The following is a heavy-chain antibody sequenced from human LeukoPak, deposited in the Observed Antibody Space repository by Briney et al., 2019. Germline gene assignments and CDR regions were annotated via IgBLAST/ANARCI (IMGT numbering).Heavy chain of an antibody. Sequence: ASVKVSCKASGGTFNSYAISWVRQAPGQGLEWMGWISAYNGNTNYAQKLQGRVTMTTDTSTSTAYMELRSLRSDDTAVYYCARRAYYDSSGYYVYWGQGTLVTVSS. CDR1: GGTFNSYA. CDR2: ISAYNGNT. V-gene: IGHV1-18*01. D-gene: IGHD3-22*01. J-gene: IGHJ4*02. CDR3: ARRAYYDSSGYYVY.